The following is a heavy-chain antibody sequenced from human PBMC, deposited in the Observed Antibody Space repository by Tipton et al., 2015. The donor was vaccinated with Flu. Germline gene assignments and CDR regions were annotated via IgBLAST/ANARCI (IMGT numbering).Heavy chain of an antibody. D-gene: IGHD2-8*01. CDR3: ASDKSEVPGVLSN. J-gene: IGHJ1*01. CDR1: GGSISSYY. CDR2: RYYSGTT. Sequence: TLSLTCTVSGGSISSYYWNWIRQPPGKGLEWIGHRYYSGTTNYNPSLKSRVTISADTSKNQFSLKLNSVTAADTAVYYCASDKSEVPGVLSNWGRGTLVTVSS. V-gene: IGHV4-59*01.